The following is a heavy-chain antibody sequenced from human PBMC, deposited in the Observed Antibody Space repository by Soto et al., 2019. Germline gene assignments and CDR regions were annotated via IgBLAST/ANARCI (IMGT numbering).Heavy chain of an antibody. CDR1: GIIFSSYG. J-gene: IGHJ4*02. CDR3: AKERDYDSRGSYFDY. D-gene: IGHD3-22*01. Sequence: EVQLLESGGDLVQPGGSLRLSCEVSGIIFSSYGMSWVRQGPGKGLGWVSAISGRGASAYNTDSVKGRFTISRDNSKITLYLQINCQRVEDTAVYYCAKERDYDSRGSYFDYWGQGTLVTVSS. CDR2: ISGRGASA. V-gene: IGHV3-23*01.